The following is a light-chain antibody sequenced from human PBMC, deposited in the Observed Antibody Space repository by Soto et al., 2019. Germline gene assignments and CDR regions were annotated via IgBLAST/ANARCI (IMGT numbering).Light chain of an antibody. CDR3: SSHTTSGTLV. CDR1: SSDVGGSKY. Sequence: QSALTQPASVSASPGQSITISCSGTSSDVGGSKYVSWYQQHPGKATKLMIYEVSNRPSGVSTRFSGSKSGNTASLAISGLRAEDEADYYCSSHTTSGTLVFGGGTKLTVL. J-gene: IGLJ3*02. V-gene: IGLV2-14*01. CDR2: EVS.